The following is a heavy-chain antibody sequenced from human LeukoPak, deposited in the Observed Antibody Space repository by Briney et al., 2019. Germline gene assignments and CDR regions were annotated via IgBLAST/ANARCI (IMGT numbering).Heavy chain of an antibody. J-gene: IGHJ4*02. Sequence: GGSLGLSCAASGFTFSSYSMSWVRQAPGKGLEWVATMKHDGSEEYYVDSVKGRFTISRHNARNSLYLQMNSLRAEGTAMYYCARDRIEVSYYYDTSGYSDYWGQGTLVTVSS. CDR2: MKHDGSEE. CDR3: ARDRIEVSYYYDTSGYSDY. D-gene: IGHD3-22*01. V-gene: IGHV3-7*01. CDR1: GFTFSSYS.